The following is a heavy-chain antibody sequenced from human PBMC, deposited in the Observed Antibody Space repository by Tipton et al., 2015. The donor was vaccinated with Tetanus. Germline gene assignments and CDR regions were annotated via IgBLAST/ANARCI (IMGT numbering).Heavy chain of an antibody. V-gene: IGHV4-30-4*08. CDR2: IYYTGST. J-gene: IGHJ6*02. CDR1: GSSITSTTHY. CDR3: ARGGGNTMFRGGEFVHSYYYQGMDV. Sequence: TLSLTCTVSGSSITSTTHYWGWIRQAPGKGLEWIGFIYYTGSTDYTPSLRSRVTISLDMSANQFSLQLSSVTAADTAVYYCARGGGNTMFRGGEFVHSYYYQGMDVWGQGTTVTASS. D-gene: IGHD3-10*01.